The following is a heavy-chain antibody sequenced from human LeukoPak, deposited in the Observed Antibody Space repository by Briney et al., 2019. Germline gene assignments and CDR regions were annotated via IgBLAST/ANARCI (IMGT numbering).Heavy chain of an antibody. D-gene: IGHD6-19*01. V-gene: IGHV4-34*01. J-gene: IGHJ4*02. CDR2: INHSGNT. Sequence: SETLSLTCAVYGGSFSDYYWSWIRQPPGKGLEWIGEINHSGNTNYNPSLKSRVTISIDTSKNQFSLRLSPVTAADTAVYYCARERAGLWGQGTLVTVSS. CDR3: ARERAGL. CDR1: GGSFSDYY.